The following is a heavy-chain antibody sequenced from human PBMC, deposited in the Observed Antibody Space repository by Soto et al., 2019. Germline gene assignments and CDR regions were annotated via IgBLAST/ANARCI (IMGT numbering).Heavy chain of an antibody. Sequence: VSGPTLVNPTQTLTLTCSFSGFSLTTSGVGVGWIRQPPGKALEWLALIYWDDDKRYSPSLKSRLTITKDTSRNQVVLTLTNMDPVDSGTYYCAYSPPLRTSRGYSHGPKRTFDYWGQGALVTVSS. V-gene: IGHV2-5*02. CDR3: AYSPPLRTSRGYSHGPKRTFDY. CDR2: IYWDDDK. D-gene: IGHD5-12*01. J-gene: IGHJ4*02. CDR1: GFSLTTSGVG.